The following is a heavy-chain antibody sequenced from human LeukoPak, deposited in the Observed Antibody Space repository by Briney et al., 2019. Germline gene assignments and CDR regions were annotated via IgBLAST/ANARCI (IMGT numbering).Heavy chain of an antibody. CDR1: GFTFSSYS. V-gene: IGHV3-21*01. D-gene: IGHD3-22*01. Sequence: GGSLRLSCAASGFTFSSYSMNWVRQAPGKGLEWVSSISSSSSYIYYADSVKGRFTISRDNAKNSLYLQMNSLRAEDTAVYYCASQGDYHDSSGYSYNWFDPWGQGTLVTVSS. CDR3: ASQGDYHDSSGYSYNWFDP. CDR2: ISSSSSYI. J-gene: IGHJ5*02.